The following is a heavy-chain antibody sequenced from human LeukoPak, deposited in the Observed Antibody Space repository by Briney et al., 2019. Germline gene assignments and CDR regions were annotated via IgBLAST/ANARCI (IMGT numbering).Heavy chain of an antibody. CDR3: ARARTTVTQSRYYYYYYMDA. D-gene: IGHD4-17*01. CDR2: INHSGST. CDR1: GGSFSGYY. V-gene: IGHV4-34*01. J-gene: IGHJ6*03. Sequence: PSETLSLTCAVYGGSFSGYYWSWIRQPPGKGLEWIGEINHSGSTNYNPSLKSRVTISVDTSKNQFSLKLSSVTAADTAVYYCARARTTVTQSRYYYYYYMDAWGKGTTVTVSS.